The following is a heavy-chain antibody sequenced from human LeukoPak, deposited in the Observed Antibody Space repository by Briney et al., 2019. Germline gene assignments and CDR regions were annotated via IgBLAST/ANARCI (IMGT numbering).Heavy chain of an antibody. V-gene: IGHV4-34*01. CDR3: ARARSAALGYYDFWSGYYPNFDY. J-gene: IGHJ4*02. CDR1: GGSLSGYY. CDR2: INHSGST. D-gene: IGHD3-3*01. Sequence: SETLSLTCAVYGGSLSGYYWSWIRQPPGKGLEWIGEINHSGSTNYNPSLKSRVTISVDTSKNQFSLKLSSVTAADTAVYYCARARSAALGYYDFWSGYYPNFDYWGQGTLVTVSS.